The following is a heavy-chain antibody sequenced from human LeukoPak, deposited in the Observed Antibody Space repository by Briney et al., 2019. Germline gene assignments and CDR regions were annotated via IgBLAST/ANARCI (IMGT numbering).Heavy chain of an antibody. J-gene: IGHJ4*02. Sequence: GGSLRLSYAASGFTVSNNYMTWVRQAPGKGLEWVSVIYSGGSTYYADSVKGRFTISRDNSKNTLYLQMNSLRAADTAVYYCARDKGTSYLSSFDYWGQGTLVTVSS. V-gene: IGHV3-66*02. CDR2: IYSGGST. CDR3: ARDKGTSYLSSFDY. D-gene: IGHD6-6*01. CDR1: GFTVSNNY.